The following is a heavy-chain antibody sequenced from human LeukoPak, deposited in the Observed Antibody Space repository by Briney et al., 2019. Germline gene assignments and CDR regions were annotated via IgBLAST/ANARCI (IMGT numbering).Heavy chain of an antibody. V-gene: IGHV3-23*01. CDR1: GFGFNTYS. CDR2: ISDSGSNT. CDR3: ANSYSSSSAFYFDY. D-gene: IGHD6-6*01. J-gene: IGHJ4*02. Sequence: GGSLRLSCAASGFGFNTYSMNWVRQTPGKGLEWVSSISDSGSNTYYADSVTGRFTISRDNSKNTVYLQLNSLRAEDTAIYYCANSYSSSSAFYFDYWGQGTLVTVSS.